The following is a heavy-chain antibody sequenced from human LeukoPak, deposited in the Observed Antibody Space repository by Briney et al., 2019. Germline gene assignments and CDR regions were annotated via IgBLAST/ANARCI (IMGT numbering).Heavy chain of an antibody. CDR3: ARDPYYYGSGSYGDY. Sequence: GGSLRLSCAASGFTFSSYWMHWVRQAPGKGLVWVSRINSDGSSTSYADSVKGRFTISRDNAKNTLYLQMNGLRAEDTAVYYCARDPYYYGSGSYGDYWGQGTLVTVSS. CDR1: GFTFSSYW. V-gene: IGHV3-74*01. J-gene: IGHJ4*02. CDR2: INSDGSST. D-gene: IGHD3-10*01.